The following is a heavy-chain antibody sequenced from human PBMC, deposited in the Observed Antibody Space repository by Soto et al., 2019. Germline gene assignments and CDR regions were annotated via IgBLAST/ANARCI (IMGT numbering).Heavy chain of an antibody. D-gene: IGHD6-13*01. V-gene: IGHV4-59*01. J-gene: IGHJ5*02. Sequence: QVQLLESGPGLVKPSETLSLTCTVSGGSISSNYWSWIRQPPGTGLEWIGYIHYSGSTNHNPSLKSRGPFTIDTSTNQFSLQLTSVTAADTAVYYCARHRSWSPGNGLDPWGQGTLVTVSS. CDR3: ARHRSWSPGNGLDP. CDR1: GGSISSNY. CDR2: IHYSGST.